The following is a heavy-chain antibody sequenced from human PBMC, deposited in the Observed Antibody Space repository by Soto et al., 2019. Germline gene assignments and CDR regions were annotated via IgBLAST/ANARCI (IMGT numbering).Heavy chain of an antibody. CDR2: ISGSGGST. V-gene: IGHV3-23*01. CDR3: AKAVHYDILIHNAH. D-gene: IGHD3-9*01. CDR1: GFSFTRYG. Sequence: GGSLRLSCAASGFSFTRYGMHWVRQAPGKGLEWVSAISGSGGSTYYADSVKGRFTISRDNSKNTLYLQMNSLRAEDTAVYYCAKAVHYDILIHNAHWGQGTLVTVSS. J-gene: IGHJ4*02.